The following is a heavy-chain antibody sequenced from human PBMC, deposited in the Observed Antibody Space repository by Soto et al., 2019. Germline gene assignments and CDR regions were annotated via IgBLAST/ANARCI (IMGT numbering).Heavy chain of an antibody. CDR1: GVTFTNYA. Sequence: QVQLVQSGAEVKKPGASVKVSCKASGVTFTNYAINWVRQAPGQGLEWMGWISAYNGNTNYAQKLQGRVTMTTDTSTRTACLELRSLRSDDTAVYYCARGWFGELVYYFDYWGQGTLVTVSS. CDR3: ARGWFGELVYYFDY. CDR2: ISAYNGNT. J-gene: IGHJ4*02. V-gene: IGHV1-18*01. D-gene: IGHD3-10*01.